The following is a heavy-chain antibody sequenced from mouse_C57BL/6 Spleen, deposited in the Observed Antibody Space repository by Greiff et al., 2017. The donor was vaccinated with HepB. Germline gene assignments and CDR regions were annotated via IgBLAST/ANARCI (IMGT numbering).Heavy chain of an antibody. D-gene: IGHD1-1*01. CDR2: IYIGNGYT. J-gene: IGHJ4*01. Sequence: VQLQQSGAELVRPGSSVKMSCKTSGYTFTSYGINWVKQRPGQGLEWIGYIYIGNGYTEYNEKFKGKATLTSDTSSSTAYMQLSSLTSEDSAIYFCAISLITTVVATDYAMDYWGQGTSVTVSS. V-gene: IGHV1-58*01. CDR3: AISLITTVVATDYAMDY. CDR1: GYTFTSYG.